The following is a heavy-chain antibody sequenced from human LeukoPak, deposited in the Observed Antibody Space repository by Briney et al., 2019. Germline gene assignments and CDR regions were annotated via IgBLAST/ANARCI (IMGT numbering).Heavy chain of an antibody. J-gene: IGHJ6*03. V-gene: IGHV1-69*13. CDR3: AIVVDYDFWSGLKYYYYMDV. D-gene: IGHD3-3*01. CDR2: IIPIFGTA. CDR1: GGTFSSYA. Sequence: ASVKVSCNASGGTFSSYAISWVRQAPGQGLEWMGGIIPIFGTANYAQKFQGRVTITADESTSTAYMELSSLRSEDTAVYYCAIVVDYDFWSGLKYYYYMDVWGKGTTVTVSS.